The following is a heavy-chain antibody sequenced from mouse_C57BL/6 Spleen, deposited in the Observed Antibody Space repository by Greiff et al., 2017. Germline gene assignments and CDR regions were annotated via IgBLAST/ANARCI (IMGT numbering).Heavy chain of an antibody. CDR3: SSYRFAY. J-gene: IGHJ3*01. CDR1: GYTFTSYW. D-gene: IGHD1-1*01. Sequence: QVHVKQSGAELVKPGASVKLSCKASGYTFTSYWMHWVKQRPGQGLEWIGMIHPNSGSTNYNEKFKSKATLTVDKSSSTAYMQLSSLTSEDSAVYYCSSYRFAYWGQGTLVTVSA. V-gene: IGHV1-64*01. CDR2: IHPNSGST.